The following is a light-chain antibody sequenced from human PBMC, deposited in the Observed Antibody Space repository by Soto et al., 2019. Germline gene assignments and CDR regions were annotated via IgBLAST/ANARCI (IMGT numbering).Light chain of an antibody. V-gene: IGLV2-18*02. CDR2: DVS. CDR3: SSYTSSSTYV. J-gene: IGLJ1*01. CDR1: SSEVGSYNR. Sequence: QSALTQPPSVSGSPGQSVAISCTGTSSEVGSYNRVSWYQQPPGTAPKLMIYDVSDRPSGVPDRFSEAKSGNTASLTISGLQAEDEADYYCSSYTSSSTYVFGTGTKLTVL.